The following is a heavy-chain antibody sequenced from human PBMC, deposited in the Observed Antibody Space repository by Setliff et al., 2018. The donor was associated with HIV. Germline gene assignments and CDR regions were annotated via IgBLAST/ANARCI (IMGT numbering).Heavy chain of an antibody. V-gene: IGHV4-39*01. J-gene: IGHJ5*02. Sequence: PSETLSLTCTVSGDSISSNSYYWGWIRQPPGKGLEWIGNIFHNGNSYYNPSLKSRVTISVDTSKNQFSLKLSSVTAADTALYFCSRGTYYKGLDPWGQGTLVTVSS. D-gene: IGHD3-10*01. CDR1: GDSISSNSYY. CDR3: SRGTYYKGLDP. CDR2: IFHNGNS.